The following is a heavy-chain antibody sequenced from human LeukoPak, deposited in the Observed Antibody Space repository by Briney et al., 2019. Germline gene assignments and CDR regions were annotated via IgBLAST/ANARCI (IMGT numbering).Heavy chain of an antibody. CDR1: GFTFSSYS. D-gene: IGHD3-3*01. CDR3: ARARQDYDFWSGNAQNFDY. CDR2: ISSSSSTI. V-gene: IGHV3-48*01. J-gene: IGHJ4*02. Sequence: GGSLRLSCAASGFTFSSYSMNWVRQAPGKGLEWVSYISSSSSTIYYADSVKGRFTISRDNAKNSLYLQMNSLRAEDTAVYYCARARQDYDFWSGNAQNFDYWGQGTLVTVSS.